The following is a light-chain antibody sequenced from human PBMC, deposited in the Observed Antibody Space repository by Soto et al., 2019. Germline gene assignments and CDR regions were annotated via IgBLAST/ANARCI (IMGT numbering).Light chain of an antibody. CDR1: QNINSPY. J-gene: IGKJ1*01. CDR3: QHYGSSPRRT. V-gene: IGKV3-20*01. Sequence: EIVLTQSPGTLSLSPGDRATLSCRVNQNINSPYLAWYQHKPVQAPRLLVFGTSSRATGIPDRFSGSRSGTDFTLTIQRLEPEDFALYYCQHYGSSPRRTFGQGTKVEMK. CDR2: GTS.